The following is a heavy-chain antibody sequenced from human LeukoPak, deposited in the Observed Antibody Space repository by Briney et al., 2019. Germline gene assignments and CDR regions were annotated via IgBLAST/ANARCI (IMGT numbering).Heavy chain of an antibody. V-gene: IGHV3-7*01. CDR3: ARDRGVVADGTVGWFDL. CDR1: GFTFSGYW. Sequence: GGSLTLSCVASGFTFSGYWMTWVRQAPGQGLEWVANIREDGNRQTYEDSLKGRFTISRDNARNSLYLQLDSLKAEDTAVYYCARDRGVVADGTVGWFDLWGQGTLDTVSS. CDR2: IREDGNRQ. J-gene: IGHJ5*02. D-gene: IGHD3-10*01.